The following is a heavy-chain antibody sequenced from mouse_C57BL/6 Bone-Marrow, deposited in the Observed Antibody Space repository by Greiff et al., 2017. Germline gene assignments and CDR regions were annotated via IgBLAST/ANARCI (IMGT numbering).Heavy chain of an antibody. CDR3: ARSYYYGSRGWFAY. CDR2: IHPTSGST. Sequence: VQLQQPGAELVKPGASVKLSCKASGYTFTSYWMHWVKQRPGQGLEWIGMIHPTSGSTNYNEKFKSKATLTVDKSSSTAYMQLSSLTSEDSAVYYCARSYYYGSRGWFAYWGQGTLVTVSA. D-gene: IGHD1-1*01. V-gene: IGHV1-64*01. J-gene: IGHJ3*01. CDR1: GYTFTSYW.